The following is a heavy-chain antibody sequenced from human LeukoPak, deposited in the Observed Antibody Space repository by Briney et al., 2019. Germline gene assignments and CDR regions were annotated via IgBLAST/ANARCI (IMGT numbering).Heavy chain of an antibody. CDR2: IHHSGTT. V-gene: IGHV4-31*03. CDR1: GGSINSGGYL. D-gene: IGHD4-11*01. Sequence: PSETLSLTCTVSGGSINSGGYLWTWNRQRPGKGLELIGYIHHSGTTYYNPSLGSRILMSKDASKNQFTLELSSVTAADTAVYYCARDINDYSDYAGARWGQGILITVSS. J-gene: IGHJ4*02. CDR3: ARDINDYSDYAGAR.